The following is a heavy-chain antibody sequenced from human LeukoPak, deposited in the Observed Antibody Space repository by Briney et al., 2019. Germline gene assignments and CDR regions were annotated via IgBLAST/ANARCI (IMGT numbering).Heavy chain of an antibody. D-gene: IGHD5-24*01. Sequence: GGSLRLSCAASGFTFSRSGMHWVRQAPGKGLEWVAVISCDGSNKYYADSMKGRFTISRDNSKNTLYLQMNSLRAEDTAVYYCAKEGEMATSYDYWGQGTLVTVSS. J-gene: IGHJ4*02. CDR2: ISCDGSNK. V-gene: IGHV3-30*18. CDR3: AKEGEMATSYDY. CDR1: GFTFSRSG.